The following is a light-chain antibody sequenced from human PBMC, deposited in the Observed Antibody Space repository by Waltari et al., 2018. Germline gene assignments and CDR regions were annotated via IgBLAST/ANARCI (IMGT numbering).Light chain of an antibody. CDR3: QQYNNWPLT. Sequence: EIVMTQSPATLSVSPGERATLSCRASQSLSSNLVWYQQKPGQAPRLLIYSASTRATGIPARFSVGGSGTEFTLTISSLQSEDFAVYYCQQYNNWPLTFGGGTKVEIK. CDR2: SAS. J-gene: IGKJ4*01. CDR1: QSLSSN. V-gene: IGKV3-15*01.